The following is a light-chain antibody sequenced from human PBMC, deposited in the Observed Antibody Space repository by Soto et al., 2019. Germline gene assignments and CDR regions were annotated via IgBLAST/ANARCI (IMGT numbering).Light chain of an antibody. CDR2: RTT. V-gene: IGLV1-44*01. Sequence: QSVLTQPPSASGTPGQTVTISCSGSNSNVGKHPVDWYQQVPGTAPGLLIYRTTQRSSGVPDRFSGSQSGTSASLAISGLQSEDEADYYCGSWDSSLSAYVFGTGTKLTVL. CDR1: NSNVGKHP. CDR3: GSWDSSLSAYV. J-gene: IGLJ1*01.